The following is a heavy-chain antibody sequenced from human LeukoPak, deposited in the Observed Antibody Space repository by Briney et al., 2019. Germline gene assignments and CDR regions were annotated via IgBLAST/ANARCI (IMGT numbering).Heavy chain of an antibody. CDR3: ARGSVMILWFGESPAHFDY. J-gene: IGHJ4*02. CDR1: GGSISSSGYY. D-gene: IGHD3-10*01. V-gene: IGHV4-39*07. Sequence: SETLSLTCTASGGSISSSGYYWGWIRQPPGKGLEWIASINYSGATYYNPSLKSRVTISEDRSKNQFSLKLSSVTAADTAVYYCARGSVMILWFGESPAHFDYWGQGTLVTVSS. CDR2: INYSGAT.